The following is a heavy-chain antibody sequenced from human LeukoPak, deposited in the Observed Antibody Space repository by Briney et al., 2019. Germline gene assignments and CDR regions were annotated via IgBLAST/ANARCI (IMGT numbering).Heavy chain of an antibody. CDR3: AREAYYDYVWGSYPYYYMDV. CDR1: GFAFSNYG. Sequence: GGSLRLSCAVSGFAFSNYGMHWVRQAPGKGLEWVAFIRYDGSNKFYPDSVKGRFTISRDNSKNTLYLQMNSLRAEDTAVYYCAREAYYDYVWGSYPYYYMDVWGKGTTVTVSS. D-gene: IGHD3-16*01. CDR2: IRYDGSNK. V-gene: IGHV3-30*02. J-gene: IGHJ6*03.